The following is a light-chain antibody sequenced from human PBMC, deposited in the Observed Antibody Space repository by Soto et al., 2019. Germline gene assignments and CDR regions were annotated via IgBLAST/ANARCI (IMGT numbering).Light chain of an antibody. CDR1: QGISTY. Sequence: DIQMTQSPSSLSASVGDRVTITCRTSQGISTYLDWYQQTPGKAPKILIYAASSLQSGVPSRFSGSGSETDFTLPISSLQPEDFSTYSCQQSYSNTWTFGQGTKVDI. CDR3: QQSYSNTWT. CDR2: AAS. J-gene: IGKJ1*01. V-gene: IGKV1-39*01.